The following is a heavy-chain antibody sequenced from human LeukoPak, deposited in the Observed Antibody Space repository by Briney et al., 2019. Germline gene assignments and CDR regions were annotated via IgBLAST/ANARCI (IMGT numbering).Heavy chain of an antibody. J-gene: IGHJ4*02. Sequence: GGSLRLSCAASGFTFSTYAISWVRQAPGKGLEWVSTISGGGSTTYYADSVKGRFTISRDNSKNTLYLQMNSLRAEDTAVYYCARSADAGSDFDYWGQGTLVTVSS. D-gene: IGHD6-25*01. CDR2: ISGGGSTT. CDR1: GFTFSTYA. V-gene: IGHV3-23*01. CDR3: ARSADAGSDFDY.